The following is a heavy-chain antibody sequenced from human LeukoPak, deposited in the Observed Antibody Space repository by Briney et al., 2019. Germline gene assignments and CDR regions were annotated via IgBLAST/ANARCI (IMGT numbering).Heavy chain of an antibody. V-gene: IGHV3-20*04. D-gene: IGHD1-14*01. CDR2: INWNGGST. Sequence: PGGSLRLSCAASGFTFDDYGMSWVRQAPGKGLEWVSGINWNGGSTGYADSVKGRFTISRDNAKNTLYLQMNSLRAEDTAVYYCTRDWRNMAFDIWGQGTMVTVSS. CDR3: TRDWRNMAFDI. J-gene: IGHJ3*02. CDR1: GFTFDDYG.